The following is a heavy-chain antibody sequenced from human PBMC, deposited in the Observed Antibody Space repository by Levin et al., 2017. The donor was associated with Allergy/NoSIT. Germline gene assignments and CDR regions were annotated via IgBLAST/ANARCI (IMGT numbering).Heavy chain of an antibody. Sequence: SETLSLTCAVYGGSFSGYYWSWIRQPPGKGLEWIGEINHSGSTNYNPSLKSRVTISVDTSKNQFSLKLSSVTAADTAVYYCARGMYGDYVRDDAFDSWGQGTMVTVSS. V-gene: IGHV4-34*01. D-gene: IGHD4-17*01. CDR2: INHSGST. CDR3: ARGMYGDYVRDDAFDS. J-gene: IGHJ3*02. CDR1: GGSFSGYY.